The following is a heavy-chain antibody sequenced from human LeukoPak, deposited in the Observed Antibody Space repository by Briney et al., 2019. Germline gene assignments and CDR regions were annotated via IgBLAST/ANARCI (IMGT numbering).Heavy chain of an antibody. CDR3: ARQGTYSSAIGMGY. CDR2: INPSGGST. V-gene: IGHV1-46*02. J-gene: IGHJ4*02. CDR1: GYTFNNHY. Sequence: ASVNVSCKASGYTFNNHYMYWVRQAPGQGLEWMGVINPSGGSTSYAQKLQGRVTMTRDTSTRTVYMEVNSLRSEDTAVYYCARQGTYSSAIGMGYWGQGTLVTVSS. D-gene: IGHD6-19*01.